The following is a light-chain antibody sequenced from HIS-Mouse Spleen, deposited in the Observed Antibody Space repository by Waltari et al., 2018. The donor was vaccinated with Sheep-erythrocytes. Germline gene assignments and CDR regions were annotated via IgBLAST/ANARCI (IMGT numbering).Light chain of an antibody. CDR1: QSVLYSSNNKNY. V-gene: IGKV4-1*01. CDR3: QQYYSTPLT. J-gene: IGKJ4*01. Sequence: DIVMTQSPDSLAVSLGERATINCKSSQSVLYSSNNKNYLAWYQQKPGQPPKLLIYWAATREAGVAARCSGSGSGTDFTLTISSLQAEDVAVYYCQQYYSTPLTFGGGTKVEIK. CDR2: WAA.